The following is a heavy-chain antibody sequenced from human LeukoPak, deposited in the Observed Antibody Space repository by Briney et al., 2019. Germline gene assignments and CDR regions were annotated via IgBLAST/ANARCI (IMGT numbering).Heavy chain of an antibody. CDR3: ARASGSYWWFDS. D-gene: IGHD1-26*01. J-gene: IGHJ5*01. CDR2: VNPNSGDT. V-gene: IGHV1-2*02. CDR1: GYIFTGYY. Sequence: ASVKVSCKASGYIFTGYYLHWVRQAPGQGLEWMGCVNPNSGDTNYAQKFQGSVTMTRDTSISTVYMELSRLRSDDTAVYYCARASGSYWWFDSWGQGTLVTVSS.